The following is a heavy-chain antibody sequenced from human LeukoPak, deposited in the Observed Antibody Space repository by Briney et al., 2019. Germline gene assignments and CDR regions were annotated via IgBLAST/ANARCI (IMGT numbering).Heavy chain of an antibody. CDR1: GFIFTRHA. CDR2: TGISSVNT. V-gene: IGHV3-23*01. Sequence: HPGGSLRLSCAASGFIFTRHAMTWVRQAPGKGLEWVCTTGISSVNTLCADSVNGRFTISRDNSRNILDLQMNNLRVDDTAVYYCTTGDGIGKLPRAYYFDNWGQGTLVTVSS. D-gene: IGHD5-24*01. CDR3: TTGDGIGKLPRAYYFDN. J-gene: IGHJ4*02.